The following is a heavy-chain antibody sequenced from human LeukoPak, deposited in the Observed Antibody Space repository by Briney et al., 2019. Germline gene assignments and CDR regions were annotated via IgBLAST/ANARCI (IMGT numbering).Heavy chain of an antibody. CDR2: IYYSGST. V-gene: IGHV4-59*01. CDR1: GGSISSYY. J-gene: IGHJ4*02. D-gene: IGHD5-24*01. CDR3: ARDDRLDGLQPSAGIDY. Sequence: PSETLSLTCTVSGGSISSYYWSWIRQPPGKGLEWIGYIYYSGSTNYNPSLKSRVTISVDTSKNQFSLKLSSGTAADTAVYYCARDDRLDGLQPSAGIDYWGQGTLVTVSS.